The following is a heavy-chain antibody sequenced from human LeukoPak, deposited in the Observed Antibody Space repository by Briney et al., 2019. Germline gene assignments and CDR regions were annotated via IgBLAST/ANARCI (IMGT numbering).Heavy chain of an antibody. CDR3: AKGLGSSGIVGATTCFDY. V-gene: IGHV3-23*01. CDR1: GFTFSSYA. J-gene: IGHJ4*02. CDR2: ISGSGGST. Sequence: GGSLRLSCAASGFTFSSYAMSWVRQAPGKGLEWVSAISGSGGSTYYADSVKGRFTISRDNSKNTLYLQMNSLRAEDTAVYYCAKGLGSSGIVGATTCFDYWGQGTLVTVSS. D-gene: IGHD1-26*01.